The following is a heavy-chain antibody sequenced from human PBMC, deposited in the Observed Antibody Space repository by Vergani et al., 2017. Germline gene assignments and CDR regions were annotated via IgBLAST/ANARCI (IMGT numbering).Heavy chain of an antibody. V-gene: IGHV4-38-2*02. J-gene: IGHJ5*02. D-gene: IGHD3-3*01. CDR2: IYHSGST. CDR1: GYSISSGYY. CDR3: ARETRRFLEWLSPYNWFDP. Sequence: QVQLQESGPGLVKPSETLSLTCAVSGYSISSGYYWGWIRQPPGKGLEWIGSIYHSGSTYYNPSLKSRVTISVDTSKNQFSLKLSSVPAADTAAYYCARETRRFLEWLSPYNWFDPWGQGTLVTVSS.